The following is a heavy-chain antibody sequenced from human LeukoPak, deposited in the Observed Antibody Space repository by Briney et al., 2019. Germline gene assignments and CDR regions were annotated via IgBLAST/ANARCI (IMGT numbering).Heavy chain of an antibody. CDR2: ITPIFGTA. V-gene: IGHV1-69*13. J-gene: IGHJ6*02. CDR1: GGTFSSYA. CDR3: ARTSSSGWYPTYYYGMDV. D-gene: IGHD6-19*01. Sequence: SVKVSCKASGGTFSSYAISWVRQAPGQGLEWMGGITPIFGTANYAQKFQGRVTITADESTSTAYMELSSLRSEDTAVYYCARTSSSGWYPTYYYGMDVWGQGTTVTVSS.